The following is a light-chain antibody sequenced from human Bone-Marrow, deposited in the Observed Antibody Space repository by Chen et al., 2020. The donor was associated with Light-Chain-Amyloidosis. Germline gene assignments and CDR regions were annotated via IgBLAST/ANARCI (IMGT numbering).Light chain of an antibody. CDR2: DDS. CDR1: NIESKT. J-gene: IGLJ3*02. Sequence: SYVLTQPPSVSVAPGKTARITCGGNNIESKTVHGYQQKPGQAPEVVVYDDSARPSGIPERISGSNSGTAATLTISGVEAGDEADYYCQVWDSSNDHSVWVFGGGTKLTVL. V-gene: IGLV3-21*03. CDR3: QVWDSSNDHSVWV.